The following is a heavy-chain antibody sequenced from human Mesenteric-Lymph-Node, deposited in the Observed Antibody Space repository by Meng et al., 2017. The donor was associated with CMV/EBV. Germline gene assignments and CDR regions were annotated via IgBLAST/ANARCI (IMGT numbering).Heavy chain of an antibody. CDR1: GFTFSSYA. D-gene: IGHD1-26*01. CDR3: AKGEGVEWELLFYFDY. J-gene: IGHJ4*02. Sequence: GESLKISCAASGFTFSSYAMHWVRQAPGKGLEWVAVISYDGSNKYYADSVKGRFTISRDNSKNTLYLQMNSLRAEDTAVYYCAKGEGVEWELLFYFDYWGQGTLVTVSS. CDR2: ISYDGSNK. V-gene: IGHV3-30*04.